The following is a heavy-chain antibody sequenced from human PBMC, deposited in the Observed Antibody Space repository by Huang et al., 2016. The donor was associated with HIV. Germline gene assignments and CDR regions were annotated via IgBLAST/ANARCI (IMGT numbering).Heavy chain of an antibody. Sequence: QLLLQESGPGLVEPSEALALTCAVSGGSIRSSDYHWGWIRQPPGKGLEWIGSIYYKGSTHYSPSRKSRVTIAGDTSKNLFFLNLTSMTAADTAVYYCARHREGPVAYYSGWGSHLNYMDVWGRGRTVVVSS. CDR2: IYYKGST. CDR3: ARHREGPVAYYSGWGSHLNYMDV. J-gene: IGHJ6*03. D-gene: IGHD3-10*01. V-gene: IGHV4-39*01. CDR1: GGSIRSSDYH.